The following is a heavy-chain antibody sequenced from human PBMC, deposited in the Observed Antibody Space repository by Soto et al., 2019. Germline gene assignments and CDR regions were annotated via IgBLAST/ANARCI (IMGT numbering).Heavy chain of an antibody. Sequence: QVQLVQSGAEVKKSGASVKVSCKASGYTFSDYFIQWLRQAPGQGLEWVAWINPKTAATNYAKKFQDRVTLTSDTSGSTAYLELTRLRPDDTAVYYCARIKWGLDYYSGMDVWGEGTAVTVSS. CDR2: INPKTAAT. D-gene: IGHD1-26*01. CDR1: GYTFSDYF. V-gene: IGHV1-2*02. J-gene: IGHJ6*04. CDR3: ARIKWGLDYYSGMDV.